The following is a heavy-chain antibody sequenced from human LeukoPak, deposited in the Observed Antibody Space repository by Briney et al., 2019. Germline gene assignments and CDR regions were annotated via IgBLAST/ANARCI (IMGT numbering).Heavy chain of an antibody. D-gene: IGHD2-2*01. CDR2: ISSSSSYI. J-gene: IGHJ6*03. CDR3: ARVGDIVVVPAAEFYYYYYMDV. Sequence: GGSLRLSCAASGFTFSSYSMNWVRQAPGKGLEWVSSISSSSSYIYYADSVKGRFTISRDNAKNSLYLQMNSLRAEDTAVYYCARVGDIVVVPAAEFYYYYYMDVWGEGTTVTVSS. V-gene: IGHV3-21*01. CDR1: GFTFSSYS.